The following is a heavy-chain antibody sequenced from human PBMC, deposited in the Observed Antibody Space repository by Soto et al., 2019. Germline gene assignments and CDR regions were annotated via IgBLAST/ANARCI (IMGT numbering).Heavy chain of an antibody. J-gene: IGHJ3*02. V-gene: IGHV1-8*01. D-gene: IGHD3-22*01. Sequence: ASVKVSCKASGYTFTSYDINWVRQATGQGLEWMGWMNPNSGNTGYAQKFQGRVTMTRNTSISTAYMELSSLRSEDTAVYYCASASYYYDSSGYYAPGDAFDIWGQGTMVTVSS. CDR1: GYTFTSYD. CDR3: ASASYYYDSSGYYAPGDAFDI. CDR2: MNPNSGNT.